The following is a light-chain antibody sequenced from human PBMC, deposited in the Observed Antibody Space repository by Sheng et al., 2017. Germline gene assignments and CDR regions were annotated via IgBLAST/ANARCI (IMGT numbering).Light chain of an antibody. CDR3: QQYGSSPFT. V-gene: IGKV3-20*01. J-gene: IGKJ1*01. CDR1: QSIVSNY. CDR2: GVS. Sequence: EIVLTQSPGTLSLSPGERATLSCRASQSIVSNYLAWFQQKPGQAPRLLMYGVSSRATGIPDRFSGSGFGTDFTLIISRLEPEDFAVYYCQQYGSSPFTFGQGTKVE.